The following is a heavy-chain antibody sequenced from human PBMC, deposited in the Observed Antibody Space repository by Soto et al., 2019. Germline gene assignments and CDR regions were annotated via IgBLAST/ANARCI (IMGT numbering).Heavy chain of an antibody. D-gene: IGHD2-21*02. CDR3: ARSHYYFDN. Sequence: SQTLSLTCAISGDSVSSNSAGWHWIRQSPSRGLEWLGRTYYRSKWYNDYAVSVKSRITINPDTSKNQFSLQLNSVTPDDTAVYYCARSHYYFDNWGQGTLVTVSS. V-gene: IGHV6-1*01. J-gene: IGHJ4*02. CDR2: TYYRSKWYN. CDR1: GDSVSSNSAG.